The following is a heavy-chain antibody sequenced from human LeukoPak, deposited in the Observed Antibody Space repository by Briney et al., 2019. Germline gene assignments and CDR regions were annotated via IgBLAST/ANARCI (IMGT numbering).Heavy chain of an antibody. D-gene: IGHD3-10*01. CDR2: IYYSGST. CDR3: GRQAPMVRGVIIDY. J-gene: IGHJ4*02. Sequence: SETLSLTCTVSGGSISSYCWSWIRQPPGKGLEWIGYIYYSGSTNYNPSLKSRVTISVDTSKNQFSLKLSSVTAADTAVYYCGRQAPMVRGVIIDYWGQGTLVTVSS. CDR1: GGSISSYC. V-gene: IGHV4-59*08.